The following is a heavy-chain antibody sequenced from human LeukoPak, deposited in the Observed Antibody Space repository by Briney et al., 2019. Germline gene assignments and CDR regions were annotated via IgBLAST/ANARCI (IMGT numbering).Heavy chain of an antibody. CDR3: AKDYAVGSIDY. J-gene: IGHJ4*02. D-gene: IGHD3-16*01. CDR2: ISRSGEST. Sequence: ETLSLTCAVYGGSFSPYYWSWIRQSPDKGLEWVSSISRSGESTLYADSVRGRFTISRDNSKNTVSLQMESLRAEDTALYYCAKDYAVGSIDYWGQGTLVTVSS. V-gene: IGHV3-23*01. CDR1: GGSFSPYY.